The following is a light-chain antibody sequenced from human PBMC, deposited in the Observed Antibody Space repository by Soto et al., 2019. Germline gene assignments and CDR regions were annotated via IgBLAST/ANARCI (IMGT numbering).Light chain of an antibody. CDR1: SSDVGGYNS. CDR3: SSYTSSNTDV. Sequence: QSALTQPASVSGSPGQSIAISCTGTSSDVGGYNSVSWYQQHPGKAPKLMIYNVSNRPSGVSDRFSGSKSGNTASLTISGLQAEDEADYYCSSYTSSNTDVFGTGTKLTVL. J-gene: IGLJ1*01. V-gene: IGLV2-14*03. CDR2: NVS.